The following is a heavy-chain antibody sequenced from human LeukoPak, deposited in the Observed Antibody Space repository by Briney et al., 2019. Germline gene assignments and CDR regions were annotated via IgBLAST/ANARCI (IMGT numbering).Heavy chain of an antibody. CDR1: GFTFSSYG. V-gene: IGHV3-30*02. CDR2: IRYDGSNK. Sequence: GGSLRLSCAASGFTFSSYGMHWVRQAPGKGLEWVAFIRYDGSNKYYADSVKGRFTISRDNSKNTLYLQMNSLKTEDTAVYYCTTLVGATRGFDYWGQGTLVTVSS. J-gene: IGHJ4*02. D-gene: IGHD1-26*01. CDR3: TTLVGATRGFDY.